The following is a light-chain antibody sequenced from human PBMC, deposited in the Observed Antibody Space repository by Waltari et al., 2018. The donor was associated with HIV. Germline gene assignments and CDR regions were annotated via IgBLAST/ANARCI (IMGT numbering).Light chain of an antibody. Sequence: SYELTQPPSVSVSPGQTARITCAGDALPKQYAYWYQQKPGQAPMLILYKDSERPSGIPERISGSSSGTAVTLTIGEVQAEDEADYYCQSVDNSGTFWVFGGGTKLTVL. V-gene: IGLV3-25*03. J-gene: IGLJ3*02. CDR2: KDS. CDR3: QSVDNSGTFWV. CDR1: ALPKQY.